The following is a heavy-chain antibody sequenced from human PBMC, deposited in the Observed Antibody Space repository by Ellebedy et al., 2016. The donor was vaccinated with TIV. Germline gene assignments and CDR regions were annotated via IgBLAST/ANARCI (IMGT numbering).Heavy chain of an antibody. J-gene: IGHJ2*01. V-gene: IGHV3-11*01. D-gene: IGHD2-21*01. CDR1: GFTFSDFY. Sequence: GGSLRLXXAASGFTFSDFYMSWIRQAPGKGLEWVSYISSSGITIYYADSVRGRFTISRDNAKNSLYLQMNSLRAEDTAVYYCARDLYCGGDCYSVDWYFDLWGRGTLVTVSS. CDR3: ARDLYCGGDCYSVDWYFDL. CDR2: ISSSGITI.